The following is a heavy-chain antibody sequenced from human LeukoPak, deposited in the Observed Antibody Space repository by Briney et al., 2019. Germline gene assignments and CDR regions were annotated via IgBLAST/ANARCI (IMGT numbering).Heavy chain of an antibody. V-gene: IGHV1-46*01. Sequence: GASVKVSCKASGYTFTSYYMHWVRQAPGQGLEWMGIINPSGGSTSYAQKFQGRVTMTTDTSTSTAYMELRSLRSDDTAVYYCARATHAVIMTYWGQGTLVTVSS. D-gene: IGHD3-3*01. CDR2: INPSGGST. CDR1: GYTFTSYY. J-gene: IGHJ4*02. CDR3: ARATHAVIMTY.